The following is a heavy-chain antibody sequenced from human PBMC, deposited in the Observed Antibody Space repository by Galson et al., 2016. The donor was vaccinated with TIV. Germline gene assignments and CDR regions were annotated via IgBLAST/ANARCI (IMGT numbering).Heavy chain of an antibody. CDR3: ARDHPLSTVFIAYPGKPYHGLDV. CDR2: ISHSSVA. CDR1: SDSMINYY. J-gene: IGHJ6*02. V-gene: IGHV4-4*07. D-gene: IGHD2/OR15-2a*01. Sequence: TLSLTCTVSSDSMINYYVSWIRQPPGKGLEWIGSISHSSVAHYRPSLMSRVTMSVDTSKNQFSLKLISVTAADTAVYYCARDHPLSTVFIAYPGKPYHGLDVWGQGTAVTVSS.